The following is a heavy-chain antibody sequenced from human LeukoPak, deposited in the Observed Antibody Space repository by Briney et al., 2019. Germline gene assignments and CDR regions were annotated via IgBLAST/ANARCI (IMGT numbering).Heavy chain of an antibody. D-gene: IGHD5-18*01. CDR2: IYYSGST. CDR1: GGSISSYY. CDR3: ARQVPSYGFDY. Sequence: SETLSLTCSVSGGSISSYYWSWIRQPPGKGLEWIGYIYYSGSTNYNPSLKSRVTISVDTSKNQFSLKLSSVTAADTAVYYCARQVPSYGFDYWGQGTLVTVSS. J-gene: IGHJ4*02. V-gene: IGHV4-59*08.